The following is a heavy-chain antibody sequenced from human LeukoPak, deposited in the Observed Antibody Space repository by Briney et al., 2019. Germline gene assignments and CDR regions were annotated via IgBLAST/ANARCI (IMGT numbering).Heavy chain of an antibody. V-gene: IGHV3-30*02. CDR3: ARDHRSYYYDTSDAFDI. D-gene: IGHD3-22*01. CDR2: IRSDGINK. J-gene: IGHJ3*02. Sequence: AGGSLRLSCAASGFTFSNYGMHWVRQAPGKGLEWVAFIRSDGINKYHADSVKGRFTISRDNAKNSLYLQMNSLRAEDTAVYYCARDHRSYYYDTSDAFDIWGQGTMVTVSS. CDR1: GFTFSNYG.